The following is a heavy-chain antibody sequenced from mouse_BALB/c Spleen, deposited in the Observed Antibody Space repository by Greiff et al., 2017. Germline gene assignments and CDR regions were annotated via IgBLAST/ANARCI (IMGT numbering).Heavy chain of an antibody. D-gene: IGHD2-3*01. CDR1: GFTFSSYT. V-gene: IGHV5-6-4*01. CDR2: ISSGGSYT. CDR3: TREIIYDGYPYYFDY. Sequence: EVQRVESGGGLVKPGGSLKLSCAASGFTFSSYTMSWVRQTPEKRLEWVATISSGGSYTYYPDSVKGRFTISRDNAKNTLYLQMSSLKSEDTAMYYCTREIIYDGYPYYFDYWGQGTTLTVSS. J-gene: IGHJ2*01.